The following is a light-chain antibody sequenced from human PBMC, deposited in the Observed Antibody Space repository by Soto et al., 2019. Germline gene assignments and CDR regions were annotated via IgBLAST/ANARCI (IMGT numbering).Light chain of an antibody. V-gene: IGLV2-14*03. CDR1: SSDVGGNKY. CDR3: SAFTGTTYV. Sequence: QCVLTRPAYVYGAAGEWITISYKGTSSDVGGNKYVSWYQHYPGKAPKLMICDVSNRPSGVSNCFSGSKSGYPASLTISGLQAEDEADYYCSAFTGTTYVFGTVTKVTVL. J-gene: IGLJ1*01. CDR2: DVS.